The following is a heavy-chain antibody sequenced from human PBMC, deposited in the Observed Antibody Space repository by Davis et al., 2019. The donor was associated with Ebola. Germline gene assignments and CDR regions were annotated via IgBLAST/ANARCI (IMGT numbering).Heavy chain of an antibody. V-gene: IGHV3-21*01. J-gene: IGHJ4*02. CDR1: GFTFSSYS. Sequence: GESLKISCAASGFTFSSYSMNWVRQAPAKGLECVSSISSSSSYIYYTGSVKGRFTISRDNAKNSLYLQMNSLRAEDTAVYYCARGSTVFGVVIDYWGQGTLVTVSS. CDR2: ISSSSSYI. CDR3: ARGSTVFGVVIDY. D-gene: IGHD3-3*01.